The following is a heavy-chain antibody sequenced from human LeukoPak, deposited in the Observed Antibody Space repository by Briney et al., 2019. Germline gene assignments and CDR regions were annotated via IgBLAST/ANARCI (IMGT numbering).Heavy chain of an antibody. D-gene: IGHD6-13*01. CDR3: ARLEQQLNFDY. Sequence: GRSLRLSCAASGFTFSSYAMHWVRQAPGKGLEWVAVISYDGSNKYYADSVKGRFTISRDNSKNTLYLQMNSLRAEDTAVYYCARLEQQLNFDYWGQRTLVTVSS. J-gene: IGHJ4*02. V-gene: IGHV3-30*04. CDR1: GFTFSSYA. CDR2: ISYDGSNK.